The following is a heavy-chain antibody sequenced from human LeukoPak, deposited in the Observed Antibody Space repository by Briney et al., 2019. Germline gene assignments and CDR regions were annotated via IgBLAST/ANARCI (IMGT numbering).Heavy chain of an antibody. V-gene: IGHV1-18*04. D-gene: IGHD2-15*01. J-gene: IGHJ4*02. CDR1: GYTFTNYY. CDR2: ISAYNGNT. Sequence: ASVKVSCKASGYTFTNYYVHWVRQAPGQGLEWMGWISAYNGNTNYAQKLQGRVTMTTDTSTSTAYMELRSLRSDDTAVYYCARDCSGGSCYLYFDYWGQGTLVTVSS. CDR3: ARDCSGGSCYLYFDY.